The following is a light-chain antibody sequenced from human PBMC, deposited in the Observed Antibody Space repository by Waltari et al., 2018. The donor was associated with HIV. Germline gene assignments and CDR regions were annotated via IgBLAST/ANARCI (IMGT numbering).Light chain of an antibody. J-gene: IGLJ2*01. CDR2: DNN. CDR3: GTWDTSLSAGV. V-gene: IGLV1-51*01. Sequence: QSVLTQPPAVSAAPGQTVTISCSGSSSNIANNYFSWYQQLPGTAPKLLIYDNNRRSAGIPDRFSGSKSGTSATLAIAGLQTGDEADYYCGTWDTSLSAGVFGGGTKVTVL. CDR1: SSNIANNY.